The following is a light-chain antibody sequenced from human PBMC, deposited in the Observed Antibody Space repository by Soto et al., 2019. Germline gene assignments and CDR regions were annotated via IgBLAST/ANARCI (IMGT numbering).Light chain of an antibody. CDR3: QVWDSSSDHHVV. V-gene: IGLV3-21*02. J-gene: IGLJ2*01. CDR2: DDT. CDR1: NIGRKS. Sequence: SYELTQPPSVSVAPGQTATMTCGGDNIGRKSVHWYQQKPGQAPVLVVYDDTDRPLGIPERLSGSNSGNTATLTITRVEAGDEADYYCQVWDSSSDHHVVFGGGTKVTVL.